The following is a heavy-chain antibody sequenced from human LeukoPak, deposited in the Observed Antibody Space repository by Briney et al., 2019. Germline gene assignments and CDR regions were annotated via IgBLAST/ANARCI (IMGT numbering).Heavy chain of an antibody. D-gene: IGHD2-21*02. J-gene: IGHJ4*02. Sequence: PLETLSLTCTVSDGSINNYYWSWIRQPPGKGLEWIGYVYYTGNTNYSPSLKSRGTISVDTSKNQFSLKLRSVTAADTAVYYCARGGSGDAFDYWGQGTLVIVSS. CDR2: VYYTGNT. CDR1: DGSINNYY. CDR3: ARGGSGDAFDY. V-gene: IGHV4-59*01.